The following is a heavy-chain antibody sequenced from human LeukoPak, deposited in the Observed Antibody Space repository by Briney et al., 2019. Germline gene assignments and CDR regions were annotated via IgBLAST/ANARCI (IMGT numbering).Heavy chain of an antibody. CDR1: GDSISNYY. J-gene: IGHJ4*02. D-gene: IGHD2-8*01. CDR3: ARRVLMVYAYDY. V-gene: IGHV4-34*01. Sequence: SETLSLTCTVSGDSISNYYWSWIRQPAGKGLEWIGEINHSGSTNYNPSLKSRVTISVDTSKNQFSLKLSSVTVADTAVYYCARRVLMVYAYDYWGQGTLVTVSS. CDR2: INHSGST.